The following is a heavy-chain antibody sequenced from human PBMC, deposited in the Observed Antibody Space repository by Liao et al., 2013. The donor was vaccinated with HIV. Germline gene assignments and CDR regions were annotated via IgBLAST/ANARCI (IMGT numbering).Heavy chain of an antibody. CDR1: GGSISSSSYY. CDR3: ARDPTYYYDSSGYYYDY. J-gene: IGHJ4*02. D-gene: IGHD3-22*01. CDR2: IYYSGST. Sequence: QLQLQESGPGLVKPSETLSLTCTVSGGSISSSSYYWGWIRQPPGKGLEWIGSIYYSGSTYYNPSLKSRVTISVDTSKNQFSLKLSSVTAADTAVYYCARDPTYYYDSSGYYYDYWGQGTLVTVSS. V-gene: IGHV4-39*07.